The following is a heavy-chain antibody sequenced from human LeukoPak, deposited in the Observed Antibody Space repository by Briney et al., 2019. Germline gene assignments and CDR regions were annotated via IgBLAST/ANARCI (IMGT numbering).Heavy chain of an antibody. CDR3: ARDRLVGGIAVAGIDY. Sequence: ASVKVSYKASGYTFTSYGISWVRQAPGQGLEWMGWISAYNGNTNYAQKLQGRVTMTTDTSTSTAYMELRGLRSDDTAVYYCARDRLVGGIAVAGIDYWGQGTLVTVSS. CDR2: ISAYNGNT. CDR1: GYTFTSYG. D-gene: IGHD6-19*01. J-gene: IGHJ4*02. V-gene: IGHV1-18*01.